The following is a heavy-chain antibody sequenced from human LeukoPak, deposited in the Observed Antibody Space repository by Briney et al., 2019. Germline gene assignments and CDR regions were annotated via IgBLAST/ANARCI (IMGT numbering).Heavy chain of an antibody. Sequence: GGSLRLSCAASGFTFSSYGMHWVRQAPGKGLEWGPVIWYDRSNKYYADSVKGRFTISRDNSKNTLYLQMNSLRAEDTAVYYCARGALRYSDYWGQGTLVTVSS. CDR2: IWYDRSNK. CDR1: GFTFSSYG. CDR3: ARGALRYSDY. J-gene: IGHJ4*02. D-gene: IGHD3-9*01. V-gene: IGHV3-33*01.